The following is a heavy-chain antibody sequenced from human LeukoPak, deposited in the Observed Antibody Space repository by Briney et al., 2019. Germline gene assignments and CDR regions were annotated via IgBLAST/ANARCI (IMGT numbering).Heavy chain of an antibody. CDR2: INHSGST. Sequence: SETLSLTCAVYGGSFSGYYWSWLRQPPGKGLEWIGEINHSGSTNYNPSLKSRVTISVDTSKNQFSLKLSSVTAADTAVYYCAREPSYCSSTSCLNWFDPWGQGTLVTVSS. V-gene: IGHV4-34*01. D-gene: IGHD2-2*01. CDR3: AREPSYCSSTSCLNWFDP. CDR1: GGSFSGYY. J-gene: IGHJ5*02.